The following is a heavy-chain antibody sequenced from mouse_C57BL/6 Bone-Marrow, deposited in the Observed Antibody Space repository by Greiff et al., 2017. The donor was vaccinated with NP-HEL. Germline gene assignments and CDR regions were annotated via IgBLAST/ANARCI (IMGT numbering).Heavy chain of an antibody. V-gene: IGHV1-78*01. Sequence: VQLQQSDAELVKPGASVKISCKVSGYTFTDHTIHWMKQRPEQGLEWIGYIYPRDGSTKYNEKFKGKATLTADKSSSTAYMQLNSLTSEDSAVYFCARRGQLRLPATHYAMDYWGQGTSVTVSS. CDR3: ARRGQLRLPATHYAMDY. CDR2: IYPRDGST. CDR1: GYTFTDHT. J-gene: IGHJ4*01. D-gene: IGHD3-2*02.